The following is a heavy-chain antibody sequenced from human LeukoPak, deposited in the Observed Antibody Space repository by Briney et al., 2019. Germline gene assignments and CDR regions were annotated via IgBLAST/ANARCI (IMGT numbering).Heavy chain of an antibody. CDR3: TKEGGYDSSGYSFANFDY. D-gene: IGHD3-22*01. J-gene: IGHJ4*02. CDR2: ITWNSGSI. CDR1: GFNFDDYA. Sequence: PGRSLRLSCAASGFNFDDYAMHWVRQAPGKGLEWVSGITWNSGSIGYADSVKGRFTISSDNAKNSLYLQMNSLRAEDTAFYYCTKEGGYDSSGYSFANFDYWGQGTLVTVSS. V-gene: IGHV3-9*01.